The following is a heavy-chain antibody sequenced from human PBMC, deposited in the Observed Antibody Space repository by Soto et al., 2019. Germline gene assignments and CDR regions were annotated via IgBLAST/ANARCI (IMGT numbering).Heavy chain of an antibody. CDR2: INAGNGNT. D-gene: IGHD5-18*01. CDR3: ARVIRGYSYGYYYYGMDV. Sequence: ASVKVSCKASGYTFTSYAMHWVRQAPGQRLEWMGWINAGNGNTKYSQKFQGRDTITRDTSASTAYMELSSLRSEDTAVYYCARVIRGYSYGYYYYGMDVWGQGTTVTVSS. J-gene: IGHJ6*02. CDR1: GYTFTSYA. V-gene: IGHV1-3*01.